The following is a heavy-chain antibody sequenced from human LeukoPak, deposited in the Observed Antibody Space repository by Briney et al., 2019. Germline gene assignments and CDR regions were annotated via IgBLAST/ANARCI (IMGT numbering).Heavy chain of an antibody. CDR3: ARWETGTGDYYFDY. J-gene: IGHJ4*02. V-gene: IGHV4-31*03. D-gene: IGHD1-7*01. CDR2: IYYSGST. Sequence: PSQTLSLTCTVSGGSISSGGYYWSWIRQHPGKGLEWIGYIYYSGSTYYNPSLKSRVTISVDTSKNQISLKLSSVTAADTAVYYCARWETGTGDYYFDYWGQGTLVTVSS. CDR1: GGSISSGGYY.